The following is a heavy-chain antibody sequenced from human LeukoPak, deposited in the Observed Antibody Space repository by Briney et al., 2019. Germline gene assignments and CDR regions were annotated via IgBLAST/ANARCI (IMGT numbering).Heavy chain of an antibody. D-gene: IGHD3-16*01. CDR2: FDPEAGER. CDR3: VTASRGYDYVWGSFYGLDV. CDR1: GYTLTDLA. J-gene: IGHJ6*04. Sequence: GASVKVSCKVSGYTLTDLAMHWVRQAPGQGLEWMGGFDPEAGERIYAQKFQGRVTMTEDTSTDTADMELSSLGSDDTAVYFCVTASRGYDYVWGSFYGLDVWGKGTTVTVSS. V-gene: IGHV1-24*01.